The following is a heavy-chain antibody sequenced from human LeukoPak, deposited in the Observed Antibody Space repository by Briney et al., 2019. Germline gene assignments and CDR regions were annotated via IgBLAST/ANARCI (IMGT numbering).Heavy chain of an antibody. V-gene: IGHV3-53*01. Sequence: GGSLRLSCAASGFTVSSNYMSWVRQAPGKGLEWVSVIYSGGSTYYADSVKGRFTISRDNSKNTLYLQMNSLRAEDTAVYYCAKHPKTMVRGVMVFRGQGTLVTVSS. CDR1: GFTVSSNY. CDR2: IYSGGST. CDR3: AKHPKTMVRGVMVF. J-gene: IGHJ4*02. D-gene: IGHD3-10*01.